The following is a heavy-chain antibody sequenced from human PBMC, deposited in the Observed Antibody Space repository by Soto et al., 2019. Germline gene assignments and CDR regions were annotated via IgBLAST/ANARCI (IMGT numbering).Heavy chain of an antibody. CDR1: GFTFSSYS. D-gene: IGHD4-17*01. CDR2: ISYGGSNK. CDR3: AFLDTVISFDH. Sequence: GGSLRLSCAASGFTFSSYSMHWVRQAPGKGLEWVAVISYGGSNKYYADSVKGRFTISRDNSKNTLFLQMNSLRPEDTAVYYCAFLDTVISFDHWGQGTLVTVSS. V-gene: IGHV3-30-3*01. J-gene: IGHJ4*02.